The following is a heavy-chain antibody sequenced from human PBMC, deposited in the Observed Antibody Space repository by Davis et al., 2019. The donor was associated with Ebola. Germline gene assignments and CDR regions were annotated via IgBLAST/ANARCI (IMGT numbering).Heavy chain of an antibody. Sequence: PGGSLRLSCKTSGYKFTDSWIGWVRQLPGKGLAWMGVIFPGDSDTTYSPSFQGQVTFSVDKSASTAYLHWSSLKASDTAMYYCATYSGAYFDYWGQGTLVTVSS. J-gene: IGHJ4*02. CDR3: ATYSGAYFDY. V-gene: IGHV5-51*01. CDR2: IFPGDSDT. D-gene: IGHD1-26*01. CDR1: GYKFTDSW.